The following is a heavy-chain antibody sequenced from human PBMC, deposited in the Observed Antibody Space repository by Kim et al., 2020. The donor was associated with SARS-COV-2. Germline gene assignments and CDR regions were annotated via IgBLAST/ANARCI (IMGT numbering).Heavy chain of an antibody. CDR2: ISGSGGST. V-gene: IGHV3-23*01. CDR1: GFTFSSYA. D-gene: IGHD3-22*01. J-gene: IGHJ6*02. CDR3: AKVGGYDSSGYLYYYYYGMDV. Sequence: GGSLRLSCAASGFTFSSYAMSWVRQAPGKGLEWVSAISGSGGSTYYADSVKGRFTISRDNSKNTLYLQMNSLRAEDTAVYYCAKVGGYDSSGYLYYYYYGMDVWGQGTTVTVSS.